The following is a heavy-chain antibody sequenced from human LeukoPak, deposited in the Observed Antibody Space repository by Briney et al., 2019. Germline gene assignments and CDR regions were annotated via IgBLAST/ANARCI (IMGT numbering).Heavy chain of an antibody. CDR2: IYYSGST. Sequence: SETLSLTCTVSGGSISSYYWSWIRQPPGKGLEWIGYIYYSGSTNYNPSLKSRVTISVDTSKNQFSLKPSSVTAADTAVYYCARGPTAGDPFYYFDYWGQGTLVTVSS. J-gene: IGHJ4*02. V-gene: IGHV4-59*01. CDR1: GGSISSYY. D-gene: IGHD6-13*01. CDR3: ARGPTAGDPFYYFDY.